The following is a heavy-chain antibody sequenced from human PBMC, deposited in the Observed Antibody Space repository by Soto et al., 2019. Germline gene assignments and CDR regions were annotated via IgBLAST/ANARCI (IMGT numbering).Heavy chain of an antibody. J-gene: IGHJ4*02. D-gene: IGHD6-19*01. V-gene: IGHV3-33*01. CDR2: IWYDGSNK. CDR3: AIGPKQRSGWNAAYDY. CDR1: GFTFSSYG. Sequence: QVQLVESGGGVVQPGRSLRLSCAASGFTFSSYGMHWVRQAPGKGLEWVAVIWYDGSNKYYADSVKGRFTISRDNSKNTLYLQMNSLRAEDTAVYYCAIGPKQRSGWNAAYDYWGQGTLVTVSS.